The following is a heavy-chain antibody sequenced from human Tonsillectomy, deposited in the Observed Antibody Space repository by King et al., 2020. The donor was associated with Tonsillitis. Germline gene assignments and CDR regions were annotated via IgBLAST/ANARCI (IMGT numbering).Heavy chain of an antibody. CDR1: GFTFSSYA. V-gene: IGHV3-23*04. CDR3: AKSEDYYDSRPLGDVFDI. Sequence: VQLVESGGGLVQPGGSLRLSCAASGFTFSSYAMSWVRQAPGKGLEWVSAISGSGGSTYYADSVKGRFTISRDNSKNTLYLQMNSLRAEDTAVYYCAKSEDYYDSRPLGDVFDIWGQGKMVTVSS. D-gene: IGHD3-22*01. CDR2: ISGSGGST. J-gene: IGHJ3*02.